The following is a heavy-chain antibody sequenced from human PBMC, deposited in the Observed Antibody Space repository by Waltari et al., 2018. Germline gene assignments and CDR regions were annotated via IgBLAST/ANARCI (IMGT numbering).Heavy chain of an antibody. CDR3: ARDGPGAGNDDFDY. CDR1: GYTFTGYF. CDR2: FSPNNGEK. D-gene: IGHD3-10*01. J-gene: IGHJ4*02. Sequence: QVQLAQSGAEEKKPGASVTVSCKASGYTFTGYFIHWVRQAPGQGLEWMGWFSPNNGEKKYAQKFQGRVTMTRDTSINTAYMELSSLTSDDTAVYYCARDGPGAGNDDFDYWGQGTLVSVSS. V-gene: IGHV1-2*02.